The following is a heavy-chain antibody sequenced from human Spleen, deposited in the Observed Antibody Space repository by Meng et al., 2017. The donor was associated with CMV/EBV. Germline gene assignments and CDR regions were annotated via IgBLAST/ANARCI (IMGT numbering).Heavy chain of an antibody. D-gene: IGHD1-7*01. Sequence: SVKVSCKASGYTFTGYYMHWVRQAPGQGLEWMGWINPNSGGTNYAQKFQGRVTMTRDTSISTAYMELSRLRSDDTAVCYCASGFEAGTTRFDYWGQGTLVTVSS. CDR2: INPNSGGT. CDR3: ASGFEAGTTRFDY. J-gene: IGHJ4*02. CDR1: GYTFTGYY. V-gene: IGHV1-2*02.